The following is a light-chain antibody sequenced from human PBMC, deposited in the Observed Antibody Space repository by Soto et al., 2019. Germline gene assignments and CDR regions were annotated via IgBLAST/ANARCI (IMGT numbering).Light chain of an antibody. CDR1: QSVSSNY. Sequence: EIVLTQSPGTLSLSPGEIATFSCIASQSVSSNYLAWYQQKPGQAPRVLIYRASIRATGISDRFSGRGSGTDFTLTISRLEPEDFAVYYCQHYGASPWTFGQGTNVDI. CDR3: QHYGASPWT. J-gene: IGKJ1*01. V-gene: IGKV3-20*01. CDR2: RAS.